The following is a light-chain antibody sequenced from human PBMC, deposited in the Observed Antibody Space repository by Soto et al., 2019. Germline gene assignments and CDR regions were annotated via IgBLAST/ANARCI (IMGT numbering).Light chain of an antibody. J-gene: IGLJ3*02. V-gene: IGLV2-8*01. CDR2: EVS. Sequence: QSALTQPPSASGSPGQSVTISCTGTSSDVGAYKYVSWYQQYPGKAPKLMIYEVSKRPSCVPDRFSGSKSGNTASLNVSGLQAEDEADYYCTSYVGSDIWVFGGGTKLTVL. CDR3: TSYVGSDIWV. CDR1: SSDVGAYKY.